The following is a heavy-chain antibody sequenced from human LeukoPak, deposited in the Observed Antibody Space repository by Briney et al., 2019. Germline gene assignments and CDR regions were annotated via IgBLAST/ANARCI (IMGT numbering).Heavy chain of an antibody. Sequence: GGSLRLSCAASGFTFSSYSMNWVRQAPGKGLEWVSSISSSSSYIYYADSVKGRFTISRDNAKNSLYLQMNSLRAEDTAVYYCARDRWAILTGSENYYFYGMDVWGQGTTVTVSS. V-gene: IGHV3-21*01. CDR3: ARDRWAILTGSENYYFYGMDV. CDR1: GFTFSSYS. CDR2: ISSSSSYI. D-gene: IGHD3-9*01. J-gene: IGHJ6*02.